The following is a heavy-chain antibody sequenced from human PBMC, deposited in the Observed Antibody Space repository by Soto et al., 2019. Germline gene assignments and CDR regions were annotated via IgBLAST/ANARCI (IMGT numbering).Heavy chain of an antibody. CDR1: GGTFSSYA. V-gene: IGHV1-69*13. CDR2: IIPIFGTA. CDR3: ARDLDLTGYDSSGFNPRVYYGMDV. Sequence: ASVKVSCKASGGTFSSYAISWVRQAPGQGLEWMGGIIPIFGTANYAQKFQGRVTITADESTSTAYMELSSLRSEDTAVYYCARDLDLTGYDSSGFNPRVYYGMDVWGQGTTVTVSS. D-gene: IGHD3-22*01. J-gene: IGHJ6*02.